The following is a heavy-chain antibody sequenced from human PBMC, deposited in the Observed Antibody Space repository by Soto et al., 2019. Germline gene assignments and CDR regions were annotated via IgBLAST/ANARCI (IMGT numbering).Heavy chain of an antibody. V-gene: IGHV1-69*01. D-gene: IGHD3-22*01. Sequence: QVQLIQSGAEVKKPGSSVRVSCTASGGIFGSHGFSWVRQAPGQRLEWVGGFIPIFRTLTYTEQFQARVTVAADESTNTVYLDLSSLTSEDTAVYYCVRDCRIYYSDPHDEFVASDYEVWGQGTMVSVSS. CDR1: GGIFGSHG. J-gene: IGHJ3*01. CDR2: FIPIFRTL. CDR3: VRDCRIYYSDPHDEFVASDYEV.